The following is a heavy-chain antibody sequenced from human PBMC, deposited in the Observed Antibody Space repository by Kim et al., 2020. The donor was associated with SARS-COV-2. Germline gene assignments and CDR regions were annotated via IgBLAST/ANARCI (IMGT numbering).Heavy chain of an antibody. V-gene: IGHV3-30*03. CDR3: ASPSSVIPGSFDY. J-gene: IGHJ4*02. Sequence: YADSVKGRFTISRDNSKNTLYLQMNSLRAEDTAVYYCASPSSVIPGSFDYWGQGTLVTVSS. D-gene: IGHD3-22*01.